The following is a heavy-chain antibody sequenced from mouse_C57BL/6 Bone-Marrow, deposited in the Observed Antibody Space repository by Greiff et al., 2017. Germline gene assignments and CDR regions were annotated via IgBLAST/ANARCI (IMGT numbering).Heavy chain of an antibody. D-gene: IGHD1-1*01. J-gene: IGHJ2*01. Sequence: VQLQQSGAELVKPGASVKLSCKASGYTFTSYWMHWVKQRPGQGLEWIGMIHPNSGSTNYNEKFKSKATLTVDKSSSTAYMKLSSLTSEDSAVYYCVFYYYGSSYYFDYWGQGTTLTVSS. V-gene: IGHV1-64*01. CDR2: IHPNSGST. CDR3: VFYYYGSSYYFDY. CDR1: GYTFTSYW.